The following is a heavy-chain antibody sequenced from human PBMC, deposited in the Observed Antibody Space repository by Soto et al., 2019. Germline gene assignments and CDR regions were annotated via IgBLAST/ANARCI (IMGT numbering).Heavy chain of an antibody. Sequence: SETLSLTCTVSGGSISSYYWSWIRQPPGKGLEWIGYIYYSGSTNYNPSLKGRVTISVDTSKNQFSLKLSSVTAADTAVYYCARGPLKVVTATQYYYYGMDVWGQGTTVTVSS. J-gene: IGHJ6*02. CDR3: ARGPLKVVTATQYYYYGMDV. D-gene: IGHD2-21*02. V-gene: IGHV4-59*01. CDR1: GGSISSYY. CDR2: IYYSGST.